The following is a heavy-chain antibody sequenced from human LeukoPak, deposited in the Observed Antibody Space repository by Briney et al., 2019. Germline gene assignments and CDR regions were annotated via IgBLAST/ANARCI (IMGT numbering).Heavy chain of an antibody. CDR3: ARDDYYYDSSGEGD. CDR2: ISAYNGNT. D-gene: IGHD3-22*01. J-gene: IGHJ4*02. CDR1: SYSFTSYG. Sequence: GASVKVSCMASSYSFTSYGINWVRQAPGQGLEWMGWISAYNGNTKYAQKLQGRVTMTTDTSTSTAYMELRSLRSDDTAVYYCARDDYYYDSSGEGDWGQGTLVTVSS. V-gene: IGHV1-18*01.